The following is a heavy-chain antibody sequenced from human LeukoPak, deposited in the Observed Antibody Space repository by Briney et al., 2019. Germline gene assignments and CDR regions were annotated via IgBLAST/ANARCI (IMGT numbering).Heavy chain of an antibody. CDR3: ARGIAARLPERYYYYYMDV. V-gene: IGHV4-59*11. CDR1: RGSISSHY. D-gene: IGHD6-6*01. CDR2: IYYSVST. Sequence: SETLSLTCTVSRGSISSHYGSWSRQPPGEGLGWRGYIYYSVSTNYNPSLKSRVTISVDTSKNQFSLKLSSVTAADTAVYYCARGIAARLPERYYYYYMDVWGKGTTVTVSS. J-gene: IGHJ6*03.